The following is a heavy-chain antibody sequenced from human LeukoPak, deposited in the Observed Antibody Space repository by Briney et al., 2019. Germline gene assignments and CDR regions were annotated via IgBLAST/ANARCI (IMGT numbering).Heavy chain of an antibody. J-gene: IGHJ5*02. CDR1: GYTFTGYY. V-gene: IGHV1-8*02. Sequence: ASVKVSCKASGYTFTGYYMHWVRQAPGQGLEWMGWMNPNSGNTGYAQKFQGRVTMTRNTSISTAYMELSSLRSEDTAVYYCARNYYGSDNWFDPWGQGTLVTVSS. CDR2: MNPNSGNT. CDR3: ARNYYGSDNWFDP. D-gene: IGHD3-10*01.